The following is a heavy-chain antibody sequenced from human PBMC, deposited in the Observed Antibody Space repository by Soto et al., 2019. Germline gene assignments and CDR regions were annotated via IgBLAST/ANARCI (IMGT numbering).Heavy chain of an antibody. CDR2: INAGNGNT. CDR3: ARDFGLRYFDWSLDY. Sequence: ASVKVSCKASGYTFTSYAMHWVRQAPGQRLEWMGWINAGNGNTKYSQKFQGRVTITRDTSASTAYMELSSLRSEDTAVYYCARDFGLRYFDWSLDYWGQGTLVTVSS. CDR1: GYTFTSYA. V-gene: IGHV1-3*01. D-gene: IGHD3-9*01. J-gene: IGHJ4*02.